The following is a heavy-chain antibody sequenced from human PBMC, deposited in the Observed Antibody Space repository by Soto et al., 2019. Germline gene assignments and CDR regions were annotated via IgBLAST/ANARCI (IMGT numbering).Heavy chain of an antibody. CDR3: AGSLRPVMVNQFAYPQMSFDY. CDR1: GASVNNFY. J-gene: IGHJ4*02. CDR2: IYNSGDT. D-gene: IGHD5-18*01. Sequence: KASETLSLTCTVTGASVNNFYWSWIWQSPGKTLESMGYIYNSGDTNYNPSLKSRASISVDTSKNQFSLKLFSVTAADTAAYYCAGSLRPVMVNQFAYPQMSFDYWGQGLLVTVSS. V-gene: IGHV4-59*02.